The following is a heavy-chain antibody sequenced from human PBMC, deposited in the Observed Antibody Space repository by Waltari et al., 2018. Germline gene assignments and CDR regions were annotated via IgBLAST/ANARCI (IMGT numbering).Heavy chain of an antibody. CDR2: IIPILGIA. D-gene: IGHD2-21*02. CDR1: GGTFSSYA. J-gene: IGHJ6*02. V-gene: IGHV1-69*04. CDR3: ARDPTYCGGDCYLLYYYGMDV. Sequence: QLQLVQSGAEVKKPGSSVKVSCKASGGTFSSYAISWVRQAPGQGLEWMGRIIPILGIANYAQKFQGRVTITADKSTSTAYMELSSLRSEDTAVYYCARDPTYCGGDCYLLYYYGMDVWGQGTTVTVSS.